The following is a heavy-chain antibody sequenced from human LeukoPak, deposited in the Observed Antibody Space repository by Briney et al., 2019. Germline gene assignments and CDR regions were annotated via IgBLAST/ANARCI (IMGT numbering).Heavy chain of an antibody. J-gene: IGHJ4*02. Sequence: ASVKVSCKASGYTFINYYMHWVRQAPGQGLEWMGIINPSGGATIYAQKFQGRVTMTRDTSTSTVYMELNSLRSEDTAVYYCARGRLTNTVTTTAGGYWGQGTLVTVSS. V-gene: IGHV1-46*01. CDR2: INPSGGAT. D-gene: IGHD4-11*01. CDR3: ARGRLTNTVTTTAGGY. CDR1: GYTFINYY.